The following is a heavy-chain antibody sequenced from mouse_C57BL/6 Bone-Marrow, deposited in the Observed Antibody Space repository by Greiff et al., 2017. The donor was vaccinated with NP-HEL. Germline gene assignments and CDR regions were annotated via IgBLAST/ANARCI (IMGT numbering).Heavy chain of an antibody. V-gene: IGHV1-26*01. D-gene: IGHD2-1*01. CDR3: AINYDY. CDR2: INPNNGGT. Sequence: EVQLHQSGPELVKPGASVKISCKASGYTFTDYYMNWVKQSHGKSLEWIGDINPNNGGTSYNQKFKGKATLTVDKSSSTAYMELRSLTSEDSAVYYCAINYDYWGQGTTLTVSS. CDR1: GYTFTDYY. J-gene: IGHJ2*01.